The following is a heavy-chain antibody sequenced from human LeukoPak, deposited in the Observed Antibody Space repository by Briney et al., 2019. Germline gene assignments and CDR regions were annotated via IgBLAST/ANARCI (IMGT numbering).Heavy chain of an antibody. CDR1: GGSISSGDYY. D-gene: IGHD1-7*01. CDR2: IYYSGST. CDR3: ARDRNWNYGYYFDY. J-gene: IGHJ4*02. V-gene: IGHV4-30-4*01. Sequence: SETLSLTCTVSGGSISSGDYYWSWIRQPPGKGLEWIGYIYYSGSTYYNPSLKSRVTISVDTSKNQFSLKLSSVTAADTAVYYCARDRNWNYGYYFDYWGQGTLVTVSS.